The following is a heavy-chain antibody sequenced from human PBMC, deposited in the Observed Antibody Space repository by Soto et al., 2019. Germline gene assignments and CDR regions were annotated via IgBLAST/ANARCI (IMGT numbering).Heavy chain of an antibody. CDR1: GYTFASYG. CDR2: ISAYNGNT. D-gene: IGHD3-3*01. V-gene: IGHV1-18*01. Sequence: GASVKVSCKASGYTFASYGISWVRQAPGQGLEWMGWISAYNGNTNYAQKLQGRVTMTTDTSTSTAYMELRSLRSDDTAVYYCARRWGYDFWSGYYTGHAFDIWGQGTMVTVSS. CDR3: ARRWGYDFWSGYYTGHAFDI. J-gene: IGHJ3*02.